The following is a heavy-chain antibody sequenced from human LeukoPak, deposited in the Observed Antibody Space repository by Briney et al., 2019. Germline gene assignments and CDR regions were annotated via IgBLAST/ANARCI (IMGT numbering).Heavy chain of an antibody. CDR1: GFTFRSYW. CDR3: ARAETYYYESSGYFGVDY. Sequence: GGSLRLSCAAPGFTFRSYWMHWVRQAPGKGLVWVSRIYNDGSSTNYADSVKGRFTISRDNAKNTLYLQMNSLRVEDTAVYYCARAETYYYESSGYFGVDYWGQGTLVTVSS. J-gene: IGHJ4*02. D-gene: IGHD3-22*01. V-gene: IGHV3-74*01. CDR2: IYNDGSST.